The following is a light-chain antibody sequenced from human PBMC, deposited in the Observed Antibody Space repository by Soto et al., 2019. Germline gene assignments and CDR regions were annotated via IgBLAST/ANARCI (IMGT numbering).Light chain of an antibody. CDR1: TSNIGSNY. CDR3: AAWDDSLSVV. J-gene: IGLJ2*01. V-gene: IGLV1-47*01. CDR2: KNN. Sequence: SVLTQPPSTSGTPGQRVTISCSGSTSNIGSNYVYWYQQFPGTAPKVLIYKNNERPSGVPERFSGSKSGTSASLAISGLRSEDEADYYCAAWDDSLSVVFGGGTKLTVL.